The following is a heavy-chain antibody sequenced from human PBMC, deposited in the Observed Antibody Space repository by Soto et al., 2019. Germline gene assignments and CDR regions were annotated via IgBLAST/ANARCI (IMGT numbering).Heavy chain of an antibody. V-gene: IGHV4-34*01. CDR1: GGSFSGYY. J-gene: IGHJ4*02. CDR2: INHSGST. CDR3: ARGRDIVATIYYFDY. D-gene: IGHD5-12*01. Sequence: PSETLSLSCAVYGGSFSGYYWSWIRQPPGKGLEWIGEINHSGSTNYNPSLKSRVTISVDTSKNQFSLKLSSVTAADTAVYYCARGRDIVATIYYFDYWGQGTLVTVSS.